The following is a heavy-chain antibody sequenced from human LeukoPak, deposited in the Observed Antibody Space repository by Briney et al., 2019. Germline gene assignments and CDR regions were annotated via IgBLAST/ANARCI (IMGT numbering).Heavy chain of an antibody. J-gene: IGHJ3*02. V-gene: IGHV4-38-2*02. CDR2: IYHSGST. Sequence: PSETLSLTCTVSGYSISSGYYWGWIRQPPGKGLEWIGSIYHSGSTYYNPSLKSRVTISVDTSKNQLSLKLSSVTAADTAVYYCARQFPNDAFDIWGQGTMVTVSS. CDR3: ARQFPNDAFDI. CDR1: GYSISSGYY.